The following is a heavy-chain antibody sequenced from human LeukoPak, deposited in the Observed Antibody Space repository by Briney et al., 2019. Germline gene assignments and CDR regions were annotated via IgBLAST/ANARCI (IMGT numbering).Heavy chain of an antibody. V-gene: IGHV4-59*01. CDR1: GGSISSYY. Sequence: SETLSLTCTVSGGSISSYYWSWIRQPPGKGLEWIGYIYYSGSTNYNPSLKSRVTISVDTPQNQFSLKLSSVTAADTAVYYCARGTIFGGFDPWGQGTLVTVSS. CDR2: IYYSGST. CDR3: ARGTIFGGFDP. D-gene: IGHD3-3*01. J-gene: IGHJ5*02.